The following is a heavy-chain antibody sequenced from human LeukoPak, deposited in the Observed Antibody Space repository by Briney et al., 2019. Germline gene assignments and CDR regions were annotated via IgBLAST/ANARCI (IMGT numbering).Heavy chain of an antibody. CDR3: ARDGHMTKVTTGLVDY. D-gene: IGHD4-17*01. V-gene: IGHV3-30*04. Sequence: GGSLRLSCAASGFTFSSYAMHWVRQAPGKGLEWVAVISYDGSNKYYADSVKGRFTISRDNSKNTLYLQMNSLRAEDTAVYYCARDGHMTKVTTGLVDYWGQGTLVTVSS. CDR2: ISYDGSNK. CDR1: GFTFSSYA. J-gene: IGHJ4*02.